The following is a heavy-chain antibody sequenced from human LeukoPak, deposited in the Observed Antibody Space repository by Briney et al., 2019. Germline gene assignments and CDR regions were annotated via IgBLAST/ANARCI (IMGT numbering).Heavy chain of an antibody. Sequence: GGSLRLSCAASGFTFSSYGMHWVRQAPGKGLEWVAVISYDGSNKYYADSVKGRFTISRDNSKNTLYLQMNSLRAEDTAVYYCAKDLGYGYGPFDYWGQGTLVTVSS. V-gene: IGHV3-30*18. CDR2: ISYDGSNK. CDR1: GFTFSSYG. J-gene: IGHJ4*02. CDR3: AKDLGYGYGPFDY. D-gene: IGHD5-18*01.